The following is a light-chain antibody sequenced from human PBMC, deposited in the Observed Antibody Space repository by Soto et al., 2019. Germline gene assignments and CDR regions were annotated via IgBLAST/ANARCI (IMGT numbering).Light chain of an antibody. CDR2: GAS. Sequence: EIVLTQSPGTLSLSPGETATLSCRASQSVGSSYLAWYQQKPGQAPSLLIYGASSRDTGTPDRCSGSGSGTGVALPNSRLEPEAFAVYYCQQYGSLYTFGQGTKLESK. CDR3: QQYGSLYT. J-gene: IGKJ2*01. CDR1: QSVGSSY. V-gene: IGKV3-20*01.